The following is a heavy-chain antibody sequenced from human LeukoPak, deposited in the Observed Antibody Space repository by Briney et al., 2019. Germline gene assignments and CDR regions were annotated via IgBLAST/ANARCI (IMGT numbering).Heavy chain of an antibody. CDR2: INPSGGST. V-gene: IGHV1-46*01. CDR3: ARDGHYYDSSGYYPFDY. CDR1: GYTFTSYY. Sequence: ASVKVSCKASGYTFTSYYMHWVRQAPGQGLEWMGLINPSGGSTSYAQKFQGRVTMTRDTSTSTVYMELSSLRSEDTAVYYCARDGHYYDSSGYYPFDYWGQGTLVTVSS. J-gene: IGHJ4*02. D-gene: IGHD3-22*01.